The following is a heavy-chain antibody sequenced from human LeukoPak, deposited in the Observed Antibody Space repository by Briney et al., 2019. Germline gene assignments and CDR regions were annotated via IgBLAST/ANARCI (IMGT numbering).Heavy chain of an antibody. J-gene: IGHJ4*02. Sequence: GGSLRLSCEASGFSFSSYAMSWVRQSPGKGLGWVATVCASGGCTYYADSVEGRFTVSRDNAMNTLSLQMDSLRADDTAVYFCAKDRLDYAGPHDYFEWWGQGTLVTVSS. V-gene: IGHV3-23*01. CDR3: AKDRLDYAGPHDYFEW. D-gene: IGHD3-9*01. CDR1: GFSFSSYA. CDR2: VCASGGCT.